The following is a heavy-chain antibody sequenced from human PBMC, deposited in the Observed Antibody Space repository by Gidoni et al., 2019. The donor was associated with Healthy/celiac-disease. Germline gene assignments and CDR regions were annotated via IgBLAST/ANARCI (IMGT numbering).Heavy chain of an antibody. D-gene: IGHD6-19*01. CDR3: AKGVWAVADYYFDY. Sequence: QVQLVESGGGVVQPGRSLRLSCAASGFTFSSYGMHWVRQAPGKGLEWVAVISYDGSNKYYADSVKGRFTISRDNSKNTLYLQMNSLRAEDTAVYYCAKGVWAVADYYFDYWGQGTLVTVSS. V-gene: IGHV3-30*18. CDR2: ISYDGSNK. CDR1: GFTFSSYG. J-gene: IGHJ4*02.